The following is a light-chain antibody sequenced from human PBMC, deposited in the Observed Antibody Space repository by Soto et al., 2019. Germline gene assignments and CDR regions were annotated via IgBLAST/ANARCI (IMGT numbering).Light chain of an antibody. J-gene: IGLJ2*01. CDR2: DVS. CDR3: SSYTSSNTLVV. CDR1: SSDVGGYDY. V-gene: IGLV2-14*03. Sequence: QFVLTQPASVSGSPGRSITISCTGTSSDVGGYDYVSWYQQHPGKAPKLMIYDVSNRPSGVSNRFSGSKSGNTASLTISGLQAEDEADYYCSSYTSSNTLVVFGGGTQLTVL.